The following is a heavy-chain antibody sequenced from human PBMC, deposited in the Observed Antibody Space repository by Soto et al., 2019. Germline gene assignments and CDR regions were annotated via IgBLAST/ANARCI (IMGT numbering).Heavy chain of an antibody. CDR3: ARRYGSAIDY. V-gene: IGHV4-59*08. CDR1: GGTISSWC. Sequence: SETLSLTCTVSGGTISSWCWSWIRQPPGKGLEWIGYIYYSGSTNCNPSLKSRVTISVDTSKNQFSLKLSSVTAADTAVYYCARRYGSAIDYWGQGTLVTAPQ. D-gene: IGHD1-26*01. J-gene: IGHJ4*02. CDR2: IYYSGST.